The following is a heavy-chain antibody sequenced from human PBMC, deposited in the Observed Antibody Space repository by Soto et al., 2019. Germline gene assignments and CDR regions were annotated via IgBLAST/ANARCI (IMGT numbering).Heavy chain of an antibody. Sequence: SETLSLTCAVSSDSIGRSHWLTWVRQSPGKGLEWLGEIYHSGSTNYNPSLKSRVTMSADTSKNQFSLKLSSVSAADTAVYYCARQRYYYGSGSYDYYYYYMDVWGKGTTVTVSS. D-gene: IGHD3-10*01. CDR3: ARQRYYYGSGSYDYYYYYMDV. CDR1: SDSIGRSHW. V-gene: IGHV4-4*02. J-gene: IGHJ6*03. CDR2: IYHSGST.